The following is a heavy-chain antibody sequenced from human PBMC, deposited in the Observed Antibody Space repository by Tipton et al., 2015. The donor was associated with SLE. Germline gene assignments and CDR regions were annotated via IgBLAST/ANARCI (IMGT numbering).Heavy chain of an antibody. D-gene: IGHD6-13*01. Sequence: TLSLTCTVSGGSISDYYWSWIRQPPGKGLEWIGYNYYSGSTNYNPSLKSRVSISVDTSKNQFSLEVSSVTAADTAVYYCALSMTAATGPFDYWGQGTLVTVS. CDR2: NYYSGST. J-gene: IGHJ4*02. CDR3: ALSMTAATGPFDY. V-gene: IGHV4-59*12. CDR1: GGSISDYY.